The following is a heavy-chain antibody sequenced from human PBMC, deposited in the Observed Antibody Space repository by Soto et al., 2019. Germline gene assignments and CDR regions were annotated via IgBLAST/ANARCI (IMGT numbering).Heavy chain of an antibody. CDR1: GGTFSSYA. V-gene: IGHV1-69*13. CDR2: IIPIFGTA. CDR3: ARPHPPPFGVVNPRSYYYYYYGMDV. Sequence: ASVKVSCKASGGTFSSYAISWVRQAPGQGLEWMGGIIPIFGTANYAQKFQGRVTITADESTSTAYMELSSLRSEDTAVYYCARPHPPPFGVVNPRSYYYYYYGMDVWGQGTTVTVSS. D-gene: IGHD3-3*01. J-gene: IGHJ6*02.